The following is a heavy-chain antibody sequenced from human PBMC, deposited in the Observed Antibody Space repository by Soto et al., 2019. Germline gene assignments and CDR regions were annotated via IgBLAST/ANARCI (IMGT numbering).Heavy chain of an antibody. J-gene: IGHJ4*02. D-gene: IGHD3-10*01. V-gene: IGHV1-3*01. CDR2: INAGNGNT. CDR3: AREERGLYYYGSGSPDY. Sequence: ASVKVSCKASGYTFTSYAMHWVRQAPGQRLEWMGWINAGNGNTKYSQKFQGRVTITRDTSASTAYMELSSLRSEDTAVYYCAREERGLYYYGSGSPDYWGQGTLVTVSS. CDR1: GYTFTSYA.